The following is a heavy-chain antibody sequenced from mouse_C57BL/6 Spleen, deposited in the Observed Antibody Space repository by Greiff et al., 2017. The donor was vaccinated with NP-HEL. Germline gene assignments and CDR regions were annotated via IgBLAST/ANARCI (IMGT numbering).Heavy chain of an antibody. J-gene: IGHJ2*01. CDR1: GYTFTSYW. V-gene: IGHV1-64*01. CDR3: ARRKITTVVAYYFDY. CDR2: IHPNSGST. Sequence: VQLQQPGAELVKPGASVKLSCKASGYTFTSYWMHWVKQRPGQGLEWIGMIHPNSGSTNYNEKFKSKATLTVDKSSSTAYMQLSSLTYEDSAVYYCARRKITTVVAYYFDYWGQGTTLTVSS. D-gene: IGHD1-1*01.